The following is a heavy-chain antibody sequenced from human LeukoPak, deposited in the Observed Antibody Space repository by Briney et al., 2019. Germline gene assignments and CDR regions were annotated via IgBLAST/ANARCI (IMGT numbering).Heavy chain of an antibody. CDR1: GFTFSSYS. J-gene: IGHJ4*02. CDR2: ISSSSSYI. V-gene: IGHV3-21*01. D-gene: IGHD1-7*01. CDR3: ARDGELRPGDY. Sequence: PGGSLRLSCAASGFTFSSYSMNWVRQAPGKGLEWVSSISSSSSYIYYADSVKGRFTISRDNARNSLYLQMNSLRAEDTAVYYCARDGELRPGDYWGQGTLVTVSS.